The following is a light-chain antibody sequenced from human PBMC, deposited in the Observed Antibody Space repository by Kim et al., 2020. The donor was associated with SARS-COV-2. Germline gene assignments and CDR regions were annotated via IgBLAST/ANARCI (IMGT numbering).Light chain of an antibody. CDR2: EVS. CDR3: CSYAGSSTFVV. J-gene: IGLJ2*01. CDR1: SSDVRSYTL. V-gene: IGLV2-23*02. Sequence: PLTISCTGTSSDVRSYTLVYLYQQNQDKTSKLWIYEVSKRPSVGSNRFSGSKSGNTASLTISGLQGEDEADYYCCSYAGSSTFVVFGGGTQLTVL.